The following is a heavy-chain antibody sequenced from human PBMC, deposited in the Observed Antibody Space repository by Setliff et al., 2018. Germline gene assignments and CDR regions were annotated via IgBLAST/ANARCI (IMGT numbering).Heavy chain of an antibody. J-gene: IGHJ4*02. Sequence: ASVKVSCKASGYTLSKYYMHWVRQATGQGLEWIGWMNPNSGNTGYAQKFQGRVTMTRDTAISTAYMELGSLRSEDTAVYYCARRPGYRSAHSNESYWGQGTLVTVSS. CDR1: GYTLSKYY. D-gene: IGHD3-16*02. CDR3: ARRPGYRSAHSNESY. V-gene: IGHV1-8*01. CDR2: MNPNSGNT.